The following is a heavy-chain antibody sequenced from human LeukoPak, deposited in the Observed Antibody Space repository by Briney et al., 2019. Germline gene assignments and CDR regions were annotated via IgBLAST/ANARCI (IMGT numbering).Heavy chain of an antibody. J-gene: IGHJ5*02. Sequence: SETLSLTCTVSGGSISSGSYYWSWIRQPAGKGLEWIGRIYTSGSTNYNPSLKSRVTISVDTSKNQFSLKLSSVTAADMAVYYCARGEAYSGYDFGGRNWFDPWGQGTLVTVSS. CDR3: ARGEAYSGYDFGGRNWFDP. D-gene: IGHD5-12*01. V-gene: IGHV4-61*02. CDR1: GGSISSGSYY. CDR2: IYTSGST.